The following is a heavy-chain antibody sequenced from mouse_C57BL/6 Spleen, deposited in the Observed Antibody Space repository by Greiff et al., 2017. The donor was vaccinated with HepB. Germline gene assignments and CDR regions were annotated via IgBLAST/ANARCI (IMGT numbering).Heavy chain of an antibody. CDR2: IDPSDSET. D-gene: IGHD2-1*01. CDR1: GYTFTSYW. Sequence: QVQLQQPGAELVRPGSSVKLSCKASGYTFTSYWMHWVKQRPIQGLEWIGNIDPSDSETHYNQKFKDKATLTVDKSSSTAYMQLSSLTNEDSAVYYCTREIYYGNPFAYWGQGTLVTVSA. J-gene: IGHJ3*01. V-gene: IGHV1-52*01. CDR3: TREIYYGNPFAY.